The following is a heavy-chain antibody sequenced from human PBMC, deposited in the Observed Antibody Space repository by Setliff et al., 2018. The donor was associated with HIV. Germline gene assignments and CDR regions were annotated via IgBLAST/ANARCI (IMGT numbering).Heavy chain of an antibody. J-gene: IGHJ6*03. CDR3: ARVDCSSTSCYRDYYYYMDV. CDR1: GDSISSDSFF. Sequence: SETLSLTCTVSGDSISSDSFFWSWIRQPAGKGLEWIGRIYTSGGTNYNPSLKSRVTISIDTSKNQFSVKLSSVTAADTAVYYCARVDCSSTSCYRDYYYYMDVWGKGTTVTVSS. D-gene: IGHD2-2*01. CDR2: IYTSGGT. V-gene: IGHV4-61*02.